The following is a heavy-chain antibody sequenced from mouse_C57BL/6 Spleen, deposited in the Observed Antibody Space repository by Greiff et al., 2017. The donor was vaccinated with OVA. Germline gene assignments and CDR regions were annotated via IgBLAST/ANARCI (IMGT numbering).Heavy chain of an antibody. Sequence: EVHLVESGGGLVKPGGSLKLSCAASGFTFSDYGMHWVRQAPEKGLAWVAYISSGSSTIYYADTVKGRFTISRDNAKNTLFLQMTSLRSEDTAMYYCARGNGDWFAYWGQGTLVTVSA. V-gene: IGHV5-17*01. CDR2: ISSGSSTI. CDR3: ARGNGDWFAY. CDR1: GFTFSDYG. J-gene: IGHJ3*01.